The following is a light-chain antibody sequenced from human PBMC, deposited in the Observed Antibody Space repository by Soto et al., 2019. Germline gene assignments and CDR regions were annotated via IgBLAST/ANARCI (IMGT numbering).Light chain of an antibody. V-gene: IGLV2-11*01. CDR1: SSDVGAYNY. CDR2: DVS. Sequence: QSALTQPRSVSGSPGQSVTISCTGTSSDVGAYNYVSWYQQQPGKAPKLIIYDVSQWPSGVPDRLSGSKSDNTASLTISGLQTEDEADYYCCSYAGDYTLVFGGGTKLTVL. CDR3: CSYAGDYTLV. J-gene: IGLJ3*02.